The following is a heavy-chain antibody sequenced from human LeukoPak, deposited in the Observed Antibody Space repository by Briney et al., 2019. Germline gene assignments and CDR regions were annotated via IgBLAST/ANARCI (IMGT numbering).Heavy chain of an antibody. J-gene: IGHJ6*03. D-gene: IGHD6-19*01. V-gene: IGHV3-30*04. CDR3: ARDGSSGWYRKEYYYYYMDV. CDR1: GFTFSSYA. CDR2: ISYDGSNK. Sequence: GGSLRLSCAASGFTFSSYAMHWVRQAPGKGLEWVAVISYDGSNKYYADSVKGRFTISRDNSKNTLYLQMNSLRAEDTAVYYCARDGSSGWYRKEYYYYYMDVWGKGTTVTVSS.